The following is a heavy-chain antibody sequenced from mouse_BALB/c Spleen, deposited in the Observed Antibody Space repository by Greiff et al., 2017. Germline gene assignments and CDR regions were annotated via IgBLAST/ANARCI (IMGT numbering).Heavy chain of an antibody. CDR3: ARGDYDY. J-gene: IGHJ2*01. V-gene: IGHV5-4*02. D-gene: IGHD2-4*01. CDR2: ISDGGSYT. CDR1: GFTFSDYY. Sequence: EVKLVESGGGLVKPGGSLKLSCAASGFTFSDYYMYWVRQTPEKRLEWVATISDGGSYTYYPDSVKGRFTISRDNAKNTLYLQMSSLKSEDTAMYYCARGDYDYWGQGTTLTVSS.